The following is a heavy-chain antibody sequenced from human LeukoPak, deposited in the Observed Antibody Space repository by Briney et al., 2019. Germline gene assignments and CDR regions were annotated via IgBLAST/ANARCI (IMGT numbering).Heavy chain of an antibody. V-gene: IGHV3-23*01. CDR2: ISGSGGST. CDR1: GFTFSSYA. CDR3: AKEGHGTGVDY. D-gene: IGHD3/OR15-3a*01. Sequence: GGSLRLSCAASGFTFSSYAMTWVRQAPGKGLEWVSVISGSGGSTYYADSVKGRFTISRDNSKNTLFLQMNSLRAGDTAVYYCAKEGHGTGVDYWGQGTLVTVSS. J-gene: IGHJ4*02.